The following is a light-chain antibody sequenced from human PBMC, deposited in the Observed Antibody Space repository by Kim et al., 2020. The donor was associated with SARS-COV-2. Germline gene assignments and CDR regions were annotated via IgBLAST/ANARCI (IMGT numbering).Light chain of an antibody. CDR2: SNH. CDR3: ATWDDRLNSYV. V-gene: IGLV1-47*02. J-gene: IGLJ1*01. Sequence: RITLAGTGRVPTMENNYVYWYQQLPGTAPKLLIYSNHQRPSGVPDRISGSKSGTSASLAISGLRSEDEADYYCATWDDRLNSYVFGTGTKVTVL. CDR1: VPTMENNY.